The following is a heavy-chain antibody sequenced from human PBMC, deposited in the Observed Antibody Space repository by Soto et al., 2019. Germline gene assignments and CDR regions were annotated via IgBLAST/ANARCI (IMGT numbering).Heavy chain of an antibody. CDR3: AHSILSGSTWTGTFDY. J-gene: IGHJ4*02. CDR1: GFSLHTRGVA. V-gene: IGHV2-5*01. CDR2: IYWNDDK. D-gene: IGHD6-13*01. Sequence: PKRNVTMTCTFSGFSLHTRGVAVGWIRQALGKALEWLALIYWNDDKRYSPSLKHRLTITKDTSKNQVVLTLTNMDPVDTAKYYCAHSILSGSTWTGTFDYWGQGTLVTRLL.